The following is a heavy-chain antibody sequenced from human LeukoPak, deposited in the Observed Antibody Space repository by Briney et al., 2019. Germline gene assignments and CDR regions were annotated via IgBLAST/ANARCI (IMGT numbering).Heavy chain of an antibody. Sequence: RGSLRLSCAASGFTFSNAWMSWVRQAPGKGLEWVGRIKSKIDGGTTDYAAPVKGRFTISRDDSKNTLYLQMNSLKTEDTAVYYCTTDGGRKSRPYHFDYWGQGTLVTVSS. CDR2: IKSKIDGGTT. CDR1: GFTFSNAW. V-gene: IGHV3-15*01. CDR3: TTDGGRKSRPYHFDY. J-gene: IGHJ4*02. D-gene: IGHD3-16*01.